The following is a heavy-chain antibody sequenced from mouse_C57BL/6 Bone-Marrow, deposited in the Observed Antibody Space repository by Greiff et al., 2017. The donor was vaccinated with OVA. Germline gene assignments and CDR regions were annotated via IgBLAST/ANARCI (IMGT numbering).Heavy chain of an antibody. CDR1: GYTFTSYW. J-gene: IGHJ2*01. CDR2: IYPGSGST. D-gene: IGHD4-1*01. V-gene: IGHV1-55*01. Sequence: VQLQQPGAELVKPGASVKMSCKASGYTFTSYWITWVKQRPGQGLEWIGDIYPGSGSTNYNEKFKSKATLTVDTSSSTAYMQLSSLTSEDSAVYYCARRTGGLYYFDYWGQGTTLTVSS. CDR3: ARRTGGLYYFDY.